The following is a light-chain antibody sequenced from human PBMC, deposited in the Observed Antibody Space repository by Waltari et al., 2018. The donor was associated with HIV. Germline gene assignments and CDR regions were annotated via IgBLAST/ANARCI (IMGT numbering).Light chain of an antibody. V-gene: IGLV1-47*01. J-gene: IGLJ3*02. Sequence: QSVLTQPPSASGTPGQRVTISCSGSSPNIGTNSVSWYHQLPGTAPKILIYRNNQRPSGVPDRFSGSKSGTSASLAISGLRSEDEADYYCAAWDDSLSGWVFGGGTKLTVL. CDR1: SPNIGTNS. CDR2: RNN. CDR3: AAWDDSLSGWV.